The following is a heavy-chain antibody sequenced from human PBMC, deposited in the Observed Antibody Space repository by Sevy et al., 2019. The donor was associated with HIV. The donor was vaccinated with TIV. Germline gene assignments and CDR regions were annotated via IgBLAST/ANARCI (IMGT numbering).Heavy chain of an antibody. Sequence: ASVKVSCKASGYTFTSYDINWVRQATGQGLEWMGWMNPKSVNTGSAQKFQGRVTKTRNNSISTAYMALSSLSSEDTAVYYCARKAKVISGFRRFDPWGQGTLVTVSS. CDR2: MNPKSVNT. CDR1: GYTFTSYD. J-gene: IGHJ5*02. D-gene: IGHD3-16*02. CDR3: ARKAKVISGFRRFDP. V-gene: IGHV1-8*01.